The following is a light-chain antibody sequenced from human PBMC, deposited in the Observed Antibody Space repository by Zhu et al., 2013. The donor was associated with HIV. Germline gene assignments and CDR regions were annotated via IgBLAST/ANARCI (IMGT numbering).Light chain of an antibody. V-gene: IGLV1-44*01. J-gene: IGLJ2*01. Sequence: QSVLTQPPSASGSPGQKVIMSCSGSNSNIGSNTVSWYQQVAGTAPQLLIYSNDQRPSGVPDRFSGSKSGISASLAISGLQSEDEADYYCGTWDSSLGAAVFGGGTKVTVL. CDR2: SND. CDR3: GTWDSSLGAAV. CDR1: NSNIGSNT.